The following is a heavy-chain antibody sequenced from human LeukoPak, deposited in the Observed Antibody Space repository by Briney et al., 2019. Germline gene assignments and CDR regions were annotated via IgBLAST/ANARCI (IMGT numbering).Heavy chain of an antibody. CDR3: ARVSDISVAAYFDY. D-gene: IGHD6-19*01. J-gene: IGHJ4*02. Sequence: GGSLRLSCAASGFTFDDYGMSWVRQAPGKGLEWVSNINWNGGSTGYADSVRGRFTISRDNAKNSLYLQMNSLRAEDTALYYCARVSDISVAAYFDYWGQGTRVTVSS. CDR1: GFTFDDYG. CDR2: INWNGGST. V-gene: IGHV3-20*04.